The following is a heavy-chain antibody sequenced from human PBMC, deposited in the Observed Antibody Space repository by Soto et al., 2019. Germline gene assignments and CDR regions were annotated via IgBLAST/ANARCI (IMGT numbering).Heavy chain of an antibody. CDR3: AGRRYTYGPEDWYFDL. CDR2: IYYSGST. Sequence: QVQLQESGTGLVKPSETLSLTCSVSGDSIRSYYWSWIRQPPGKGLEWIGYIYYSGSTNYNPSLKSRVTMSVDTSKNQFSLRLSSVTAADTAVYYCAGRRYTYGPEDWYFDLWGRGTLVTVSS. CDR1: GDSIRSYY. V-gene: IGHV4-59*01. D-gene: IGHD5-18*01. J-gene: IGHJ2*01.